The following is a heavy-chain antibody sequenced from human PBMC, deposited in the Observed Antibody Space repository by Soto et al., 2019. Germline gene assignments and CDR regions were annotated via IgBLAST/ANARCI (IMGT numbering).Heavy chain of an antibody. CDR2: INHSGST. CDR1: GGSFSGYA. D-gene: IGHD2-8*02. J-gene: IGHJ4*02. V-gene: IGHV4-34*01. Sequence: SETLSLTCAVYGGSFSGYAWTWIRQPPGTGLEWIGEINHSGSTNYNPSLKSRVTISVDTSKNQFSLKLTSVTAADTAVYYCARDKITGLFDYWGQGTLVTVSS. CDR3: ARDKITGLFDY.